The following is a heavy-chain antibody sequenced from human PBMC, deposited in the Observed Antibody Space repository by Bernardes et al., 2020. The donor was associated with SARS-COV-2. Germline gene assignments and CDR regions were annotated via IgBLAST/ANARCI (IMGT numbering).Heavy chain of an antibody. CDR3: ARARLRFSIFDAFDI. CDR1: GLTFSGYW. Sequence: GGSLRLSCVGSGLTFSGYWMHWVRQVPGKGLAWVSRINGDGMSTSYADSVEGRFTVSRDNAKNTLSLEMNSLRDDDMGVYYCARARLRFSIFDAFDIWGQGTPVIVSS. J-gene: IGHJ3*02. V-gene: IGHV3-74*01. D-gene: IGHD3-3*01. CDR2: INGDGMST.